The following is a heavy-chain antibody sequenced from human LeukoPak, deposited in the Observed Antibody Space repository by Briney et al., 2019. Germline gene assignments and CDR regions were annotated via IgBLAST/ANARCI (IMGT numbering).Heavy chain of an antibody. CDR3: ARESSGGYYFDVFDI. D-gene: IGHD3-22*01. J-gene: IGHJ3*02. CDR2: ISSSGSTM. Sequence: GGSLRLSCAASGFTFSSYEMNWVRQAPGKGLEWVSYISSSGSTMYYADSVKGRFTISRDNAKNSLYLQMNSLRAEDTAFYYCARESSGGYYFDVFDIWGQGTMVTVSS. V-gene: IGHV3-48*03. CDR1: GFTFSSYE.